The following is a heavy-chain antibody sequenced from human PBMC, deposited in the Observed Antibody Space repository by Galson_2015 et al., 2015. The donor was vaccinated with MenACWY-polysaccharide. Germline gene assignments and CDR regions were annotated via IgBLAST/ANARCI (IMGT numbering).Heavy chain of an antibody. Sequence: SLRLSCAASGFTFSSYAMRWVRQAPGKGLEWVAVISYDGSNKYYADSVKGRFTISRDNSKNTLYLQMNSLRAVDTAVYYCARRDLPAHSGQGTLGTVSS. V-gene: IGHV3-30-3*01. CDR1: GFTFSSYA. D-gene: IGHD2-2*01. CDR2: ISYDGSNK. J-gene: IGHJ4*02. CDR3: ARRDLPAH.